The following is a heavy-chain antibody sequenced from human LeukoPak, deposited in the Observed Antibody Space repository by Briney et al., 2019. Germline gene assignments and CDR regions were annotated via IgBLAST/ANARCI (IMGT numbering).Heavy chain of an antibody. D-gene: IGHD3-9*01. CDR3: SRGDDWSYFDY. CDR1: GFTFSSYW. Sequence: GGSLRLSCAASGFTFSSYWMHWVRQAPGKGLVWVSRINSDGSSTSYADSVKGRFTISRDNSKNTLYLQMNSLRAEDTAVYYCSRGDDWSYFDYWGQGTLVTVSS. V-gene: IGHV3-74*01. CDR2: INSDGSST. J-gene: IGHJ4*02.